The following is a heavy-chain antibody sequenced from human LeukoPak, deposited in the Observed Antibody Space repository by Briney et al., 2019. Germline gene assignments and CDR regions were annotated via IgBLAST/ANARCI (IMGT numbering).Heavy chain of an antibody. CDR1: GFTFSSYG. CDR2: ISYDGSNK. Sequence: GGSLRLSCAASGFTFSSYGMHWVRQAPGKGLEWVAVISYDGSNKYYADSVKGRFTISRDNSKNTLYLQMNSLRAEDTAVYYCAKPKYCSSTSRGGYFDYWGQGTLVTVSS. J-gene: IGHJ4*02. V-gene: IGHV3-30*18. D-gene: IGHD2-2*01. CDR3: AKPKYCSSTSRGGYFDY.